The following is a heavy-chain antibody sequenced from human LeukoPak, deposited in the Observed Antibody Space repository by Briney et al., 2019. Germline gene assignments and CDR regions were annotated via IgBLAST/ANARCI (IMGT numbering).Heavy chain of an antibody. CDR1: GFTFSSYW. Sequence: GGSLRLSCAASGFTFSSYWVHWVRQAPGKGLEWVARINSDGSTINHADSVRGRFTVSRDNAENTLYLQMSSLRAEDTAIYFCARAAYYRFDYWGQGALVTVSS. CDR3: ARAAYYRFDY. V-gene: IGHV3-74*01. J-gene: IGHJ4*02. CDR2: INSDGSTI. D-gene: IGHD1-26*01.